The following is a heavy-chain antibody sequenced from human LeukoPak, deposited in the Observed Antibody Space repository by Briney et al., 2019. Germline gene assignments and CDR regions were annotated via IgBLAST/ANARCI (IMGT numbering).Heavy chain of an antibody. D-gene: IGHD3-3*01. J-gene: IGHJ4*02. Sequence: SETLSLTCTVSGGSISSYYWSWIRQPPGKGLEWIGYIYYSGSTNYNPSLKSRVTISVDTSKNQFSLKLSSVTAADTAVYYCARESQNDFWSGYYEYWGQGTLVTVSS. CDR3: ARESQNDFWSGYYEY. CDR1: GGSISSYY. CDR2: IYYSGST. V-gene: IGHV4-59*01.